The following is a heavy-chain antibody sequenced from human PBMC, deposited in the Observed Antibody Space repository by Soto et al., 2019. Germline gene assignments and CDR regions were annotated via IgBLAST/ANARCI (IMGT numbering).Heavy chain of an antibody. D-gene: IGHD4-17*01. CDR2: IYHSGST. CDR3: ARGHYGDYGYYYYGMDV. V-gene: IGHV4-30-2*01. J-gene: IGHJ6*02. CDR1: GGSISSGGYS. Sequence: PSETLSLTCAVSGGSISSGGYSWSWIRQPPGKGLEWIGYIYHSGSTYYNPSLKSRVTISVDRSKNQFSLKLSSVTAADTAVYYCARGHYGDYGYYYYGMDVWGQGTTVTVSS.